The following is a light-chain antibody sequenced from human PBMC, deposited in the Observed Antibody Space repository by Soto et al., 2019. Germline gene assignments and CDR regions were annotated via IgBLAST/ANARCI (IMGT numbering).Light chain of an antibody. Sequence: EIVMTQSPATLSLSPGERATLSCRASQSVSSSYLSWYQQKPGQAPRLLFYGASTRATGIPARFSGSGSGTDFTLTISSLQHEDFAVYYCQQDYNLPPTFGQGTKVEIK. J-gene: IGKJ1*01. CDR1: QSVSSSY. CDR2: GAS. V-gene: IGKV3D-7*01. CDR3: QQDYNLPPT.